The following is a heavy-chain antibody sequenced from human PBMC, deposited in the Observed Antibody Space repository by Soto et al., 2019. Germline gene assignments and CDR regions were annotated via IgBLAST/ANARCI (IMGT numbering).Heavy chain of an antibody. J-gene: IGHJ4*02. V-gene: IGHV1-69*02. D-gene: IGHD3-10*01. Sequence: QVQLVQSGAEVKKPGSSVKVSCKASGGTFSSYTISWVRQAPGQGLEWMGRIIPILGIANYAQKFQGRVTITADKSTSTAYMELSSLRSEDTAVYYCARATMVRGGIDYWGQGTLVTVSS. CDR2: IIPILGIA. CDR3: ARATMVRGGIDY. CDR1: GGTFSSYT.